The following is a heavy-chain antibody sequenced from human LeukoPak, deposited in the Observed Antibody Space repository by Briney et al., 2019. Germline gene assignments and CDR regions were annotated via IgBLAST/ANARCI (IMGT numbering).Heavy chain of an antibody. CDR3: AKDRAYSFDY. CDR1: GFTFNTYA. Sequence: GGPLRLSCVASGFTFNTYAMSWVRQAPGKGLEWVSATSGNGVKTYYADSVKGRFTISRDNSKNTLYLQMNSLRAEDTAIYYCAKDRAYSFDYWGQGTLVTVSS. CDR2: TSGNGVKT. D-gene: IGHD2-15*01. J-gene: IGHJ4*02. V-gene: IGHV3-23*01.